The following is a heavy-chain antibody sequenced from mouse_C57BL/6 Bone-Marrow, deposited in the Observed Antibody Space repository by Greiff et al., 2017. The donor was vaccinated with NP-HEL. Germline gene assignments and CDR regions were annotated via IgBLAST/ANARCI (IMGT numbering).Heavy chain of an antibody. J-gene: IGHJ3*01. CDR3: TNFGYQFAY. Sequence: EVQLQQSGAELVRPGASVKLSCTASGFNIKDDYMHWVKQRPEQGLEWIGWIDPENGDTAYASKFQGKATLTADTSSNTAYLQLSILTSEVTAVYYFTNFGYQFAYWGQGTLVTVSA. CDR2: IDPENGDT. CDR1: GFNIKDDY. D-gene: IGHD2-2*01. V-gene: IGHV14-4*01.